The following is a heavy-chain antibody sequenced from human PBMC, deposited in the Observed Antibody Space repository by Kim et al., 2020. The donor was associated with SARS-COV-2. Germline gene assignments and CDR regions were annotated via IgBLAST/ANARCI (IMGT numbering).Heavy chain of an antibody. J-gene: IGHJ6*01. D-gene: IGHD3-9*01. CDR1: GGTFSSYA. CDR2: IIPILGIA. CDR3: ARIGEGGYDILTGYYYYYG. Sequence: SVKVSCKASGGTFSSYAISWVRQAPGQGLEWMGRIIPILGIANYAQKFQGRVTITADKSTSTAYMELSSLRSEDTTVYYCARIGEGGYDILTGYYYYYG. V-gene: IGHV1-69*04.